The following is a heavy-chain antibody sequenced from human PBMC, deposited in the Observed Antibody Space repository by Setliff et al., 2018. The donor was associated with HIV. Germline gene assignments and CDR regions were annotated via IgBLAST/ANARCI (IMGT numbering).Heavy chain of an antibody. CDR2: IDYSGST. CDR1: GGSISSSSYY. J-gene: IGHJ3*02. D-gene: IGHD5-18*01. Sequence: PSETLSLTCTVSGGSISSSSYYWGWIRQPPGKGLEWIGSIDYSGSTYYNPSLKSRVTISVDTSKNQFSLKLRSVTAADTAVYYCARAMKYSYGYVHDAFDIWGQGTMVTVSS. CDR3: ARAMKYSYGYVHDAFDI. V-gene: IGHV4-39*01.